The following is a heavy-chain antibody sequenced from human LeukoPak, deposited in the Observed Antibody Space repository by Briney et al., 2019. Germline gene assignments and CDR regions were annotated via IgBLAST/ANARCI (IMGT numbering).Heavy chain of an antibody. CDR1: GYTFTSHY. Sequence: ASVKVSCKASGYTFTSHYIHWVRQAPGQGLEWMGTVNPSGGSARYAQKFQGRVTMTRDKSMSTVYMELSSLRSEDTAVYHCAREGRAWLVYVYWGQGTLVTVSS. V-gene: IGHV1-46*01. D-gene: IGHD6-19*01. CDR2: VNPSGGSA. J-gene: IGHJ4*02. CDR3: AREGRAWLVYVY.